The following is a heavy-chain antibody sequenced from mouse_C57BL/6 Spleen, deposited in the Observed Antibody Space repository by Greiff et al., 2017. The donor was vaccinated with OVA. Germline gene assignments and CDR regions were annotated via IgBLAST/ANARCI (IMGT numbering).Heavy chain of an antibody. J-gene: IGHJ2*01. D-gene: IGHD2-3*01. CDR1: GYTFTSYW. CDR3: AKDDGYYEVYFDY. Sequence: QVQLQQPGAELVRPGSSVKLSCKASGYTFTSYWMHWVKQRPIQGLEWIGNIDPSDSETHYNQKFKDKATLTVDKSSSTAYMQLSSLTSEDSAVYYCAKDDGYYEVYFDYWGQGTTLTVSS. CDR2: IDPSDSET. V-gene: IGHV1-52*01.